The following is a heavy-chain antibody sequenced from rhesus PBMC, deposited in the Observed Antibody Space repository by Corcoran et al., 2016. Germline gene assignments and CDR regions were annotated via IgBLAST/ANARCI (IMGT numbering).Heavy chain of an antibody. D-gene: IGHD3-28*01. J-gene: IGHJ4*01. CDR1: GASITNNY. V-gene: IGHV4-147*01. CDR2: INGTSVST. CDR3: AMYDTMTALDY. Sequence: QVQLQESGPGLVKPSETLSLTCAVSGASITNNYWSWVRQSPGKGLDWIGRINGTSVSTRSNSSLTSRVTISRDTSKNQFSLKLCSVTAADTAVYYCAMYDTMTALDYWGQGVLVTVSS.